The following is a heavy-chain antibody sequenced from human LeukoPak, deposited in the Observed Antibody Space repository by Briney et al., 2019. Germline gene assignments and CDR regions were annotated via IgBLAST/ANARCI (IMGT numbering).Heavy chain of an antibody. V-gene: IGHV3-23*01. D-gene: IGHD3-22*01. CDR3: AKGDMIVVVPTDY. J-gene: IGHJ4*02. CDR1: GFTFSSYA. Sequence: GGSLRLPCAASGFTFSSYAMSWVRQAPGKGLEWLSAISASGGSTYYADSVKGRFTISRDNSKNTLYLQMNSLRAEDTAVYYCAKGDMIVVVPTDYWGQGTLVTVSS. CDR2: ISASGGST.